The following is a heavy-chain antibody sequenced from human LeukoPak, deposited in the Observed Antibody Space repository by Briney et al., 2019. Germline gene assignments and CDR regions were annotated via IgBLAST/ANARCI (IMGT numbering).Heavy chain of an antibody. V-gene: IGHV3-23*01. D-gene: IGHD6-6*01. J-gene: IGHJ4*02. CDR2: IVGSGADT. CDR1: GFTFSTYA. CDR3: AKAGLVRGGALDS. Sequence: PGGSLRLSCAASGFTFSTYAMNWVRHTPGKGLEWVSSIVGSGADTYYADSVKGRFTISRDNSKNTLYLQMDSLRVEDTALYYCAKAGLVRGGALDSWGQGTLVTVSS.